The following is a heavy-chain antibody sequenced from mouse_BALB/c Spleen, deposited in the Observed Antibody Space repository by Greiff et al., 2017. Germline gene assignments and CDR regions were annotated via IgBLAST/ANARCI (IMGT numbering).Heavy chain of an antibody. D-gene: IGHD4-1*01. J-gene: IGHJ4*01. V-gene: IGHV5-15*02. CDR2: ISNLPYSI. CDR3: ARKLGLYAMDY. CDR1: GFTFSDYG. Sequence: EVHLVESGGGLVQPGGSRKLSCAASGFTFSDYGMAWVRQAPGKGPEWVAFISNLPYSIYYADTVTGRFTISRENAKNTLYLEMSSLRSEDTAMYYCARKLGLYAMDYWGQGTSVTVSS.